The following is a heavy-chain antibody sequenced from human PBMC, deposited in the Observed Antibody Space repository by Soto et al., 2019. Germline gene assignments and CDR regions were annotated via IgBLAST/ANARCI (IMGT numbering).Heavy chain of an antibody. CDR2: ICNGGDGY. CDR3: AKDRPTTSSSKMDV. V-gene: IGHV3-33*06. Sequence: GGSLRLSCAASGFNFNNYGMHWVRQAPGKGLEWVSVICNGGDGYYYANSVKGRFTISRDNSKNTMYLQMDSLRAEDTAVYYCAKDRPTTSSSKMDVWGKGTMVTVSS. CDR1: GFNFNNYG. J-gene: IGHJ6*04. D-gene: IGHD6-6*01.